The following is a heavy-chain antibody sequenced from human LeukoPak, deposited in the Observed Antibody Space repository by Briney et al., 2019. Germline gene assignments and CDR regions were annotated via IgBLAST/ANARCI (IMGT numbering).Heavy chain of an antibody. CDR1: GFTVSINY. D-gene: IGHD6-19*01. J-gene: IGHJ4*02. Sequence: GGSLRLSCAASGFTVSINYMNWVRQAPGKGRKGVSVIYPGGTTHYADSVKGRFSISRHNSKNTLYLQMNSLRTEDTAVYYCASGYSSAWYPPVHYWGEGTLVTVSS. CDR2: IYPGGTT. V-gene: IGHV3-53*04. CDR3: ASGYSSAWYPPVHY.